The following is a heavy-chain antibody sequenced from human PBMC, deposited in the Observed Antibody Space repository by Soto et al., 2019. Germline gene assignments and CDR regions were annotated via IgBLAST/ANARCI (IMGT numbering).Heavy chain of an antibody. CDR1: GGTFSSHI. CDR3: ARVPIPLFYGMDV. V-gene: IGHV1-69*02. CDR2: LIPILGVA. D-gene: IGHD2-2*02. Sequence: QVQLVPSGAAVKKPGSSVKVSCKASGGTFSSHIISWVRQAPGQGLEWMGRLIPILGVANYAQKFQGRVTITADKSTNTAYMELTSLRSEDTAVFYCARVPIPLFYGMDVWGQGTTVTVSS. J-gene: IGHJ6*02.